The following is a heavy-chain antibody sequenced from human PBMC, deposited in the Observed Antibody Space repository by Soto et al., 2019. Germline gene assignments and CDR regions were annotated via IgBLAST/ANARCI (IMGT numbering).Heavy chain of an antibody. CDR2: ISNGGDVI. CDR1: GFTFSTYS. J-gene: IGHJ2*01. Sequence: GGSLRLSCAASGFTFSTYSMSWIRQVPGKGLEWVSYISNGGDVIHYADSVKGRFTISRDNVDNSLYLQMNSLRVEDTAVYYCAKENWYPDLWGRGTLVTVSS. CDR3: AKENWYPDL. V-gene: IGHV3-11*01.